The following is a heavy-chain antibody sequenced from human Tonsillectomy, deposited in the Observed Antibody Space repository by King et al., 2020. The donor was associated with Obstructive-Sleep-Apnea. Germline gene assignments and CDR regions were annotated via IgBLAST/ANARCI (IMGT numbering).Heavy chain of an antibody. CDR3: ARLTAVAGRFYFDY. J-gene: IGHJ4*02. V-gene: IGHV4-59*08. D-gene: IGHD6-19*01. Sequence: HVQLQESGPGLVKPSETLSLNCTVSGGSIRSYYWSWIRQPPGKGLEWIGYIYYNGSTNYNPSLKSRVTISVDTSKNQFSLKLNSVTAADTAVYYCARLTAVAGRFYFDYWGQGTLVTVSS. CDR2: IYYNGST. CDR1: GGSIRSYY.